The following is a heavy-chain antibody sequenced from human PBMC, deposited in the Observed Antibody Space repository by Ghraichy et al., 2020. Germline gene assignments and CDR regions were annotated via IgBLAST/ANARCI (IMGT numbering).Heavy chain of an antibody. CDR3: ARGSTVVRFFYYDGMDV. J-gene: IGHJ6*02. Sequence: GGSLRLSCVGSGFTFSGYSLNWVRQSPGKGLEWVSHITSSSSFRSYADSVKGRFTISRDNAHNSLYLQMNTLREEDTAVYFCARGSTVVRFFYYDGMDVWGQGPPVTVSS. CDR2: ITSSSSFR. V-gene: IGHV3-48*02. CDR1: GFTFSGYS. D-gene: IGHD4-23*01.